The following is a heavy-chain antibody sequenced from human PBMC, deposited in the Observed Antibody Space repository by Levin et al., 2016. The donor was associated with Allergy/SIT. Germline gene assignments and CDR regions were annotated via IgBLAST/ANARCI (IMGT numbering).Heavy chain of an antibody. Sequence: SETLSLTCAVYGGSFTNYYWSWIRQPPGKGLEWIGEITDSGSTNYNPSLKSRVIISLDTSKNQFSLKLSSVTAADTAVYFCAREIHGGVVYGDYRLSDGMDVWGQGTTVTVFS. J-gene: IGHJ6*02. CDR1: GGSFTNYY. CDR2: ITDSGST. V-gene: IGHV4-34*01. CDR3: AREIHGGVVYGDYRLSDGMDV. D-gene: IGHD4-17*01.